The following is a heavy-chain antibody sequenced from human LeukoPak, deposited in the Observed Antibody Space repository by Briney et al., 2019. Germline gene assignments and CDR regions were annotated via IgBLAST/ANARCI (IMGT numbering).Heavy chain of an antibody. CDR1: EYIFTTYY. V-gene: IGHV7-4-1*02. J-gene: IGHJ6*02. D-gene: IGHD3-3*01. CDR3: ARISTILGYYYGMDV. CDR2: INTNTGNP. Sequence: ASVKVSCKASEYIFTTYYIHWVRQAPGQGLEWMGWINTNTGNPTYVQGFTGRFVFSLDTSVSTAYLQISSLKAEDTAVYYCARISTILGYYYGMDVWGQGTTVTVSS.